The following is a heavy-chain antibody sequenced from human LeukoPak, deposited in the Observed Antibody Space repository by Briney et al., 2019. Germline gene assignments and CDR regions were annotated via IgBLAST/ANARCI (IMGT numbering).Heavy chain of an antibody. CDR2: IRSKAYGGTT. CDR3: TRGDRSIKGDAFDI. Sequence: PGRSLRLSCAAYGFTFGDYAMSWFRQAPRKGLEWVGFIRSKAYGGTTEYAASVKGRFTISRDDSKSIAYLQMNSLKTEDTAVYYCTRGDRSIKGDAFDIWGQGTMVTVSS. CDR1: GFTFGDYA. J-gene: IGHJ3*02. V-gene: IGHV3-49*03.